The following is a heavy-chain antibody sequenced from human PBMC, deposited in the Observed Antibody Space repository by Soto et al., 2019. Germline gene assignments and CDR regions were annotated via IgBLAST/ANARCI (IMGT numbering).Heavy chain of an antibody. J-gene: IGHJ4*02. CDR1: GFTFSSYA. CDR2: VSASGGTT. V-gene: IGHV3-23*01. D-gene: IGHD2-15*01. Sequence: GSLRLSCAASGFTFSSYAMAWVRQAPGKGLEWVSSVSASGGTTNYADSVKGRFTISRDNDNNPLFLQMNSLRAEDTAVYYCAKLFLPQSWYPDYWGPGPLVTVSS. CDR3: AKLFLPQSWYPDY.